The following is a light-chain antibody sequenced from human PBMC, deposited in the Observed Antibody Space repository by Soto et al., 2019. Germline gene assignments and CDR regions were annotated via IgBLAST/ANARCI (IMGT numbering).Light chain of an antibody. CDR3: QQYGNSPLT. CDR2: GAS. V-gene: IGKV3-20*01. CDR1: QSVSTNY. J-gene: IGKJ4*01. Sequence: EIVLTQSPGTLSLSPGERATLSCRASQSVSTNYLAWYQQKPGQAPRLLIYGASNRATGIPDRFSGSGSGTDFTLTISRLEPEDCAVYYCQQYGNSPLTFGGGTKVEIK.